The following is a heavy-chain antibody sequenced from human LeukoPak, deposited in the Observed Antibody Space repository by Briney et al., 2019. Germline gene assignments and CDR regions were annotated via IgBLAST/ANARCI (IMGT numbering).Heavy chain of an antibody. J-gene: IGHJ4*02. V-gene: IGHV5-51*01. CDR3: ARRFGERLYSNNDAFDS. CDR2: IYPGDSDT. Sequence: GESLKISCQASGYIFDKYWIGWVRQVPGKGLEWMGIIYPGDSDTKYGPPFQGQVTISVDKSINTVYLQWIRLKASDTAMYFCARRFGERLYSNNDAFDSWGQGTLVTVSS. D-gene: IGHD4-11*01. CDR1: GYIFDKYW.